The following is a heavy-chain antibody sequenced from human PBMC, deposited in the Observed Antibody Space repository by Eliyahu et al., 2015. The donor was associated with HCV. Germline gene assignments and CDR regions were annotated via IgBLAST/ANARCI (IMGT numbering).Heavy chain of an antibody. CDR1: GYSFTGYW. CDR2: IDPSDFYI. J-gene: IGHJ4*02. Sequence: DVQLVQSGAEVKKPGESLSISCKVSGYSFTGYWITWVRQMPGKGLEWMGRIDPSDFYIDYSPSFQGRVTMSADKSINTAYLQWSSLKASDTAIYYCARLGASYYGSGSYYNRFLDYWGQGTLVTVSS. V-gene: IGHV5-10-1*03. CDR3: ARLGASYYGSGSYYNRFLDY. D-gene: IGHD3-10*01.